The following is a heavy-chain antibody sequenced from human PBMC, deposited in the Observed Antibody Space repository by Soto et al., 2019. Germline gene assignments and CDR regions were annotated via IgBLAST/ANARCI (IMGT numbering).Heavy chain of an antibody. D-gene: IGHD2-2*01. V-gene: IGHV3-9*01. Sequence: EVQLVESGGTLVQPGRSLRLSCAASGFSFDEYAMHWVRQVPGKGLEWSSGVSWNSGTVGYGDSVKGRSTISRDNDKNSLYLQMNSLRADDTAMYYCAKGFCSSAKCYTYSYMDVWGKGTAVTVSS. CDR2: VSWNSGTV. J-gene: IGHJ6*03. CDR3: AKGFCSSAKCYTYSYMDV. CDR1: GFSFDEYA.